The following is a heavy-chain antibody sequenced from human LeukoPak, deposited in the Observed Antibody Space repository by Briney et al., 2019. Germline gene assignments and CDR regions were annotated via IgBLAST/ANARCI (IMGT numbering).Heavy chain of an antibody. CDR1: GGSFSDYY. D-gene: IGHD6-19*01. J-gene: IGHJ4*02. Sequence: SERQSLTCAVYGGSFSDYYWSWTRQPPGKGLEWIGEINHSGSTNYNPSLKSRVTISVDASKNQFSLRLSSVTAADTAVYYCARRSSDWFDYWGQGTLVTVSS. V-gene: IGHV4-34*01. CDR2: INHSGST. CDR3: ARRSSDWFDY.